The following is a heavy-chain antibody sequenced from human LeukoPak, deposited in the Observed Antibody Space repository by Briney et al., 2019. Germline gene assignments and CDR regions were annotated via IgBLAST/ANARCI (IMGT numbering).Heavy chain of an antibody. CDR2: IFHTGST. V-gene: IGHV4-38-2*02. CDR3: AAAYSSPLSGWFDP. CDR1: GDSISSGNY. J-gene: IGHJ5*02. D-gene: IGHD6-13*01. Sequence: SETLSLTCTVSGDSISSGNYWGWIRQPPGKGLEWIGSIFHTGSTYFNLSLKSRVTISVDTSKNQFSLKLSSVTAADTAVYYCAAAYSSPLSGWFDPWGQGTLVTVSS.